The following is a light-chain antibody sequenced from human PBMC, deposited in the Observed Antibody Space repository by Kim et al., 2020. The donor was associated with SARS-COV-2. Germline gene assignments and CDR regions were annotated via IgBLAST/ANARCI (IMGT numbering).Light chain of an antibody. CDR1: QTINSW. V-gene: IGKV1-5*03. Sequence: ASVGDRGTMPCRVSQTINSWLDWYQQKPGKAPQLLIYLGSNRAYGVPARFSGSRSGTEFTLKISRLQAEDVAVYYCMQYLHYPLTFGGGTKVDIK. CDR2: LGS. CDR3: MQYLHYPLT. J-gene: IGKJ4*01.